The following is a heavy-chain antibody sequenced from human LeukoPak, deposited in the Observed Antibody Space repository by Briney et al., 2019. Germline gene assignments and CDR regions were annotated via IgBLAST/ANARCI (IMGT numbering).Heavy chain of an antibody. V-gene: IGHV4-59*01. CDR1: GGSISSYH. J-gene: IGHJ3*02. CDR2: VYYSGTT. CDR3: ARELGYCSGGTCYSAHAFDI. Sequence: PSETLSLTCTVSGGSISSYHWNWIRQPPGKGVAWIGYVYYSGTTKYNPSLKSRVTMSVDTSKNQISLRVNSVTAADTAVYYCARELGYCSGGTCYSAHAFDIWGQGTMVTVSS. D-gene: IGHD2-15*01.